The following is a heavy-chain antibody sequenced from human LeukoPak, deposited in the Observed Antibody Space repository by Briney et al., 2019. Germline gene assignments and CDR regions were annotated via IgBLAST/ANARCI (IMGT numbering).Heavy chain of an antibody. CDR1: GGSFSSGNFY. J-gene: IGHJ3*02. CDR2: IHTSGNT. Sequence: PSETLSLTCTVSGGSFSSGNFYWTWVRQPAGTQLEWIGRIHTSGNTNHNTSPWSRVTISTDTSKSQFSLTLNFVTAADTAVYYCARDRGGDSFDIWGQGTTVTVSS. D-gene: IGHD2-21*01. V-gene: IGHV4-61*02. CDR3: ARDRGGDSFDI.